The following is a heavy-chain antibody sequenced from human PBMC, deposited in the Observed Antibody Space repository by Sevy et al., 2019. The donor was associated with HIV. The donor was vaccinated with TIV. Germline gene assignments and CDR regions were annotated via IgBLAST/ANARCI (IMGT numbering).Heavy chain of an antibody. CDR3: ARGRGIAVAGGGYYSDY. CDR2: ISTYNGKT. D-gene: IGHD6-19*01. V-gene: IGHV1-18*04. CDR1: GYTFSRSV. Sequence: ASVKVSCKASGYTFSRSVITWVRQAPGQGLEWMGWISTYNGKTNYAQKFQDRVTMTTDTSTTTAYMELRSLRSDDTAIYFGARGRGIAVAGGGYYSDYWGQGSLVTVSS. J-gene: IGHJ4*02.